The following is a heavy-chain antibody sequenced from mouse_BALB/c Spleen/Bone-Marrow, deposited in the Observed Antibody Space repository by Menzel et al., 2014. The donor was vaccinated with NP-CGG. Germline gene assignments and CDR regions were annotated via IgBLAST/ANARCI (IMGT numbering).Heavy chain of an antibody. D-gene: IGHD3-2*01. CDR3: ARDISGYVRAMDY. CDR1: GYTFTDYA. V-gene: IGHV1-67*01. Sequence: QVQLKQSGPELVSPGVSVKISCKASGYTFTDYAIHWVKQSHSKRLEWIGIISTYSGNTNYNQKFKGKATMTVDKSSSTAYMELARLTSEDSALYYCARDISGYVRAMDYWGQGTSVTVSS. J-gene: IGHJ4*01. CDR2: ISTYSGNT.